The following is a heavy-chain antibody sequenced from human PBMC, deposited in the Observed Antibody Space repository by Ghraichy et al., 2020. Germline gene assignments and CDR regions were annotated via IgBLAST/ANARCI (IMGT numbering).Heavy chain of an antibody. V-gene: IGHV4-59*08. CDR2: IYYSGST. CDR1: GGSISSYY. CDR3: ARHYYGSGSYYNYYYYYYMDV. D-gene: IGHD3-10*01. J-gene: IGHJ6*03. Sequence: SETLSLTCTVSGGSISSYYWSWIRQPPGKGLEWIGYIYYSGSTNYNPSLKSRVTISVDTSKNQFSLKLSSVTAADTAVYYCARHYYGSGSYYNYYYYYYMDVWGKGTTVTVSS.